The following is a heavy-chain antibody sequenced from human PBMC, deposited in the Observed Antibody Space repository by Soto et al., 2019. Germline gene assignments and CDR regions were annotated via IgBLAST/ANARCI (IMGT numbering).Heavy chain of an antibody. Sequence: QVQLVQSGAEVKKPGASVKVSCKASGYTFTSYGISWVRQAPGQGLEWMGWISAYNGNTNYAQKLQGRVTMTTDTTTSTAYMELRSLRADDTAVYYCARHTAPHTTTTRLYYYYYYMDVWGKGTTVTVSS. V-gene: IGHV1-18*01. D-gene: IGHD1-26*01. J-gene: IGHJ6*03. CDR1: GYTFTSYG. CDR2: ISAYNGNT. CDR3: ARHTAPHTTTTRLYYYYYYMDV.